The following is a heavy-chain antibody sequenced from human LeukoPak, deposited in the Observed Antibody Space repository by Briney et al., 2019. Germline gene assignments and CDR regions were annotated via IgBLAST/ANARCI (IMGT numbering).Heavy chain of an antibody. CDR1: GGTFSSYA. J-gene: IGHJ6*02. V-gene: IGHV1-69*13. CDR2: IIPIFGTA. Sequence: SVKVSCEASGGTFSSYAISWVRQAPGQGLEWMGGIIPIFGTANYAQKFQGRVTITADESTSTAYMELSSLRSEDTAVYYCARHRTYSSSWYYYYYGMDVWGQGTTVTVSS. D-gene: IGHD6-13*01. CDR3: ARHRTYSSSWYYYYYGMDV.